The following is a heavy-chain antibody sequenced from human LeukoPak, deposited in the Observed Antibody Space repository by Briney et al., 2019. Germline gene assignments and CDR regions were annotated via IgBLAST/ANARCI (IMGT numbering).Heavy chain of an antibody. CDR3: ARSMELPPTPGLGY. D-gene: IGHD4/OR15-4a*01. J-gene: IGHJ4*02. CDR2: ISAYNGNT. V-gene: IGHV1-18*01. CDR1: GYTFTSYG. Sequence: ASVKVSCKASGYTFTSYGISWVRQAPGQGLEWMGWISAYNGNTNYAQKLQGRVTMTTDTSTSTAYMELRSLRSDDTAVYYCARSMELPPTPGLGYWGQGTLITVSS.